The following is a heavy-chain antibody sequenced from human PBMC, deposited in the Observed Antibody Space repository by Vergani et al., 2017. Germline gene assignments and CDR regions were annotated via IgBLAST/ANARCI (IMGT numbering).Heavy chain of an antibody. J-gene: IGHJ5*02. CDR2: ISGSGGSA. Sequence: EVQLLESGGGLVQPGGSLRLSCAASGFTFNNYAMNWVRQAPGKGLEWVSGISGSGGSAYYADSVKGRFTISRDNAKNSLYLQMNSLRAEDTAVYYCARAFTYYYDSSGYYYPWGQGTLVTVSS. CDR1: GFTFNNYA. V-gene: IGHV3-23*01. CDR3: ARAFTYYYDSSGYYYP. D-gene: IGHD3-22*01.